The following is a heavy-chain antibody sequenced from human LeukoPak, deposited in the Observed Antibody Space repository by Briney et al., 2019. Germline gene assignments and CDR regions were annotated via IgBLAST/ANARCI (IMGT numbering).Heavy chain of an antibody. CDR1: GFTFSSYS. CDR2: ISSSSSYI. J-gene: IGHJ4*02. Sequence: GGSLRLSCAASGFTFSSYSMNWVRQAPGKGLEWVSSISSSSSYIYHADSVKGRFTISRDNAKNSLYLQMNSLRAEDTAVYYCARDPGLYYFDYWGQGTLVTVSS. V-gene: IGHV3-21*01. CDR3: ARDPGLYYFDY. D-gene: IGHD7-27*01.